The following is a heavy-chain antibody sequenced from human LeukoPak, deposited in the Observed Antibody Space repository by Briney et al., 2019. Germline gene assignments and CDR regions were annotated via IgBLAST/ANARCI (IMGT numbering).Heavy chain of an antibody. J-gene: IGHJ4*02. CDR2: IYYSGST. V-gene: IGHV4-39*01. CDR1: GGSISSSSYY. CDR3: ARSLGYFDY. Sequence: SETLSLTCTVSGGSISSSSYYWGWIRQPPGEGLEWIVSIYYSGSTYYNPSLKSRVTISVDTSKNQFSLKLSSVTAADTAVYYCARSLGYFDYWGQGTLVTVSS. D-gene: IGHD3-10*01.